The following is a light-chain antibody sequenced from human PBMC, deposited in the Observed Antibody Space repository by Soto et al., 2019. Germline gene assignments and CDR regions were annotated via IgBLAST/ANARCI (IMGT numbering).Light chain of an antibody. CDR2: SAS. J-gene: IGKJ2*01. CDR3: QQCNDWPHT. CDR1: QSVSSN. Sequence: EIVMTQSPATLSVSPGESATLSCRASQSVSSNLAWYQQKPGQAPRLLIYSASNRATGIPARFSGRGSATAYTLTISSLQYEDCAVYYCQQCNDWPHTFGQGTKLEIK. V-gene: IGKV3-15*01.